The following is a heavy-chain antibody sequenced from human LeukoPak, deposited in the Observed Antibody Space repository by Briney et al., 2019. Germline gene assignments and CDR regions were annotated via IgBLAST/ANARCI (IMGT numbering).Heavy chain of an antibody. V-gene: IGHV1-2*02. Sequence: ASVKASCKASGYTFTGYDMPWVRQAPRQGLGWMGWINPNSGGTNYAQKFQGRVTMTRDTSISTAYMELSRLRSDDTAVYYCARAFPGHFDYWGQGTLVTVSS. CDR2: INPNSGGT. D-gene: IGHD2/OR15-2a*01. CDR1: GYTFTGYD. CDR3: ARAFPGHFDY. J-gene: IGHJ4*02.